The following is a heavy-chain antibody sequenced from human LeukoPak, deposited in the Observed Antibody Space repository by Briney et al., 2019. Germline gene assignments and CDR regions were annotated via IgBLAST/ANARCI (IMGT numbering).Heavy chain of an antibody. CDR1: GGSISSGGYY. CDR2: IYHSGST. D-gene: IGHD5-18*01. CDR3: ARYRGYSYDH. V-gene: IGHV4-30-2*01. Sequence: SETLPLTCTVSGGSISSGGYYWSWIRQPPGKGLEWIGYIYHSGSTYYNPSLKSRVTISVDRSKNQFSLKLSSVTAADTAVYYCARYRGYSYDHWGQGTLVTVSS. J-gene: IGHJ4*02.